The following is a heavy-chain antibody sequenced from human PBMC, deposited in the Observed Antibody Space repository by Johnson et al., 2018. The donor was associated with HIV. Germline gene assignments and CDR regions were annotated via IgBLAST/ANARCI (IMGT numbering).Heavy chain of an antibody. J-gene: IGHJ3*02. CDR3: VRDRRESECELWESDYYDFGKQLPCVKPWGVAGVFDI. Sequence: VQLVESGGGLVQPGGSLRLSCAASGFTFSSSAMHRVHQAPGNGLEWVGRIKSKTDGGTTDYAAPVKGRFTISRDDSKNTLYLQMNSLRAEDTALYFCVRDRRESECELWESDYYDFGKQLPCVKPWGVAGVFDIWGQVTMVTVSS. CDR2: IKSKTDGGTT. CDR1: GFTFSSSA. V-gene: IGHV3-15*01. D-gene: IGHD3/OR15-3a*01.